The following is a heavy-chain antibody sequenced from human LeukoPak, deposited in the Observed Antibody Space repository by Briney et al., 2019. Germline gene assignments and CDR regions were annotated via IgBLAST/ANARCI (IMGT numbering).Heavy chain of an antibody. CDR2: IYYSGST. CDR1: GGSISSSSYY. V-gene: IGHV4-39*01. Sequence: PSETLSLTCTVSGGSISSSSYYWGWIRQPPGKGLEWIGSIYYSGSTYYNPSLKSRVTISVDTSKNQFSLKLSSVTAADTAVYYCARQKPGQQLQQFFAAFDYWGQGTLVTVSS. D-gene: IGHD6-13*01. J-gene: IGHJ4*02. CDR3: ARQKPGQQLQQFFAAFDY.